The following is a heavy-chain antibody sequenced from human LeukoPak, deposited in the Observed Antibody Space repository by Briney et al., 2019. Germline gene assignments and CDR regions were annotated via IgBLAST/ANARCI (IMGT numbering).Heavy chain of an antibody. J-gene: IGHJ4*02. CDR2: FYYSGST. CDR1: GGSISSGGYY. D-gene: IGHD3-3*01. CDR3: ARGVVPLRFLEWLLFDY. V-gene: IGHV4-31*03. Sequence: SQTLSLTCTVSGGSISSGGYYWSWIRQHPGKGLEWIGYFYYSGSTYYNPSLKSRVTISVDTSKNQFSLKLSSVTAADTAVYYCARGVVPLRFLEWLLFDYWGQGTLVTVSS.